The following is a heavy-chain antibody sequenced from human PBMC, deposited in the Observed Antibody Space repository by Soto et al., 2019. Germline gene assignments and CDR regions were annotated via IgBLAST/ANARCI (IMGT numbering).Heavy chain of an antibody. J-gene: IGHJ6*02. Sequence: QVQLVQSGAEVKKPGSSVKVSCKASGGTFSSYAISWVRQAPGQGLEWMGGIIPIFGTANYAQKFQGRVTITADESTSKAYMELSSLRSEDTAVYYCARDRLDIVVVVAATRYYYYGMDVWGQGTTVTVSS. V-gene: IGHV1-69*01. D-gene: IGHD2-15*01. CDR2: IIPIFGTA. CDR3: ARDRLDIVVVVAATRYYYYGMDV. CDR1: GGTFSSYA.